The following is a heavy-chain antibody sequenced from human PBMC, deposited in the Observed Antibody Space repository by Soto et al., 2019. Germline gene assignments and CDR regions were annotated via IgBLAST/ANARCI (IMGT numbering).Heavy chain of an antibody. CDR1: GYTFTGYY. D-gene: IGHD2-15*01. V-gene: IGHV1-2*04. J-gene: IGHJ6*02. CDR3: ARTRSGYYSNYGMDV. CDR2: INLNSGGT. Sequence: ASVKVSCKASGYTFTGYYMHWVRQAPGQGLEWMGWINLNSGGTNYAQKFQGWVTMTRDTSISTAYMELSRLRSDDTAVYYCARTRSGYYSNYGMDVWGQGTTVTVSS.